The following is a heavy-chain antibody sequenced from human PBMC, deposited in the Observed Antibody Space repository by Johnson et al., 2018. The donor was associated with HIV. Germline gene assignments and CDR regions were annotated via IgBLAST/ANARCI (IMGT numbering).Heavy chain of an antibody. CDR3: ASLDAFDI. V-gene: IGHV3-66*01. Sequence: EVQLVESGGGVVRPGGSLRLSCAASGFSVSSNYVRWVRQAPGKGLEWVSVIYSGGSTYYADSVKGRFTISRDNSKNTLYLQMNSLRAEDTAVYYCASLDAFDIWGQGTMVTVSS. J-gene: IGHJ3*02. CDR2: IYSGGST. CDR1: GFSVSSNY.